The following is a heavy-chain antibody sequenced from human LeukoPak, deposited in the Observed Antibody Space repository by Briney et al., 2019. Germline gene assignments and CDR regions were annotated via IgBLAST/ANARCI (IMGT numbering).Heavy chain of an antibody. CDR3: ARDDYHYGMDV. Sequence: ERSLRLSCAASGFTFSSYAMHWVRQAPGKGLEWVAVISYDGSKKYYADSVKGRFTISRDNSKNTLYLQMNSLRAEDTAVHYCARDDYHYGMDVWGQGTTVTVSS. J-gene: IGHJ6*02. CDR1: GFTFSSYA. CDR2: ISYDGSKK. V-gene: IGHV3-30-3*01.